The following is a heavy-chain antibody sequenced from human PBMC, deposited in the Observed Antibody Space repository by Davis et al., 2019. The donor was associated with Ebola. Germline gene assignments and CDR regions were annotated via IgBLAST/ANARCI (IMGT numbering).Heavy chain of an antibody. V-gene: IGHV3-23*01. CDR3: AVRGRDY. D-gene: IGHD3-10*01. J-gene: IGHJ4*02. CDR1: GFTFSSFA. Sequence: GESLKISCAAPGFTFSSFAMTWVRQAPGKGLEWVSAISGSGGSTYYADSVKGRFTISRDNSRNTLYLQMNSLRAEDTAVYYCAVRGRDYWGQGALVTVSS. CDR2: ISGSGGST.